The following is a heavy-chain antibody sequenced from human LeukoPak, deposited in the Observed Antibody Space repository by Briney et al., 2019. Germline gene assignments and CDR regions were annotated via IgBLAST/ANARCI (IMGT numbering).Heavy chain of an antibody. V-gene: IGHV3-30*02. D-gene: IGHD3-3*01. CDR2: IRYDGSNK. CDR1: GFTFSSYG. J-gene: IGHJ3*02. CDR3: AKDLRPVLRFLEWSDDAFDI. Sequence: GGSLRLSCAASGFTFSSYGMHWVRQAPGKGLEWVAFIRYDGSNKYYADSVKGRFTISRDNSKNTLYLQMNSLRAEDTAVYCCAKDLRPVLRFLEWSDDAFDIWGQGTMVTVSS.